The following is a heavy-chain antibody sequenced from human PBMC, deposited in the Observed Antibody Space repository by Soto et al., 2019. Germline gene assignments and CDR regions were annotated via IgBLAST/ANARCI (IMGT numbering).Heavy chain of an antibody. CDR2: IYSAGNT. J-gene: IGHJ4*02. CDR3: ARLLLWFGDPGHFDY. Sequence: DVQLVESGGGLVQPRGSLRLSCAASGFTVSSNYMSWVRQAPGKGLEWVSVIYSAGNTYYADSVKDRFTISRDNSKNALYLPMNGLRAEDTAVYYCARLLLWFGDPGHFDYGGQGTLGTVSS. CDR1: GFTVSSNY. D-gene: IGHD3-10*01. V-gene: IGHV3-66*01.